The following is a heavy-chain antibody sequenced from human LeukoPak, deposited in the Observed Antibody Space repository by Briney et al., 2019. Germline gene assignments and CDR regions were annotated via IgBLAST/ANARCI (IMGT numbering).Heavy chain of an antibody. CDR3: ARASDDSSGYYYFDY. J-gene: IGHJ4*02. V-gene: IGHV4-59*11. CDR1: GGSISSHY. CDR2: IYYSGST. Sequence: SETLSLTCTVSGGSISSHYWSWIRQPPGKGLEWIGYIYYSGSTNYNPSLKSRVTISVDTSKNQFSLKLSSVTAADTAVYYCARASDDSSGYYYFDYWGQGTLVTVSS. D-gene: IGHD3-22*01.